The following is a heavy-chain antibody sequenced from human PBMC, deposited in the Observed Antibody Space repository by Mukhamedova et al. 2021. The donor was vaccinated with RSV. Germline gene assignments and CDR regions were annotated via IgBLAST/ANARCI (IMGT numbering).Heavy chain of an antibody. CDR3: ARDMGGFGEVGATPFYYFDY. CDR2: IKQDGSEK. J-gene: IGHJ4*02. D-gene: IGHD1-26*01. V-gene: IGHV3-7*03. Sequence: RQAPGKGLEWVANIKQDGSEKYYVDSVKGRFTISRDNAKNSLYLQMNSLRAEDTAVYYCARDMGGFGEVGATPFYYFDYWGQGTL.